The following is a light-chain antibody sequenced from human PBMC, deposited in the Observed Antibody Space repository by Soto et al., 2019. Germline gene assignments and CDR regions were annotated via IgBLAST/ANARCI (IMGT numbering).Light chain of an antibody. J-gene: IGLJ2*01. CDR3: GSYVGSNTFI. CDR2: QDS. V-gene: IGLV2-23*02. CDR1: SSDIGIYNL. Sequence: QSALTQPASVSGSPGQSITISCTGTSSDIGIYNLVSWYQQHPGKVPKLMIYQDSKRPSGVSNRFSGSKSGSTASLTISGLQAEDEADYYCGSYVGSNTFIFGGGTKVTVL.